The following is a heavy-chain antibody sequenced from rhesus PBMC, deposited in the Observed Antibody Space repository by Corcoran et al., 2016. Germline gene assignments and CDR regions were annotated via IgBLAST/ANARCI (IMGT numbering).Heavy chain of an antibody. CDR1: GSSISGYYY. CDR3: ARSLIAAIHYFDY. Sequence: QVKLQQWGEGLVKPSETLSLTCAVYGSSISGYYYWSWVRQPAGKGLEWIGYISGNSASTNYNPARKNRVNISKDTSKNQFSLKLSSVAAADTAVYYCARSLIAAIHYFDYWGQGVLVTVSS. CDR2: ISGNSAST. V-gene: IGHV4-73*01. D-gene: IGHD6-25*01. J-gene: IGHJ4*01.